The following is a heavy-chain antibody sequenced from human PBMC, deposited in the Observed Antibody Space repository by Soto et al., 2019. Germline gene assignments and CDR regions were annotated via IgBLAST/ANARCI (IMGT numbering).Heavy chain of an antibody. V-gene: IGHV1-24*01. CDR1: GYTLTELS. CDR3: ARGLRDYYYMDV. CDR2: FDPEDGGT. J-gene: IGHJ6*03. Sequence: ASVKVSCKVSGYTLTELSMHWVRQAPGKGLEWMGGFDPEDGGTNYAQKFQGWVTMTRDTSISTAYMELSRLRSDDTAVYYCARGLRDYYYMDVWGKGTTVTVSS.